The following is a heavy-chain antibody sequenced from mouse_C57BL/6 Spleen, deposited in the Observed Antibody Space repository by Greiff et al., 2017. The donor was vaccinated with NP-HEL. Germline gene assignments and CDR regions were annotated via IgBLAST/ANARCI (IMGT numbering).Heavy chain of an antibody. CDR3: TRAGGNWFAY. V-gene: IGHV5-9-1*02. CDR2: ISSGGDYI. D-gene: IGHD2-1*01. J-gene: IGHJ3*01. CDR1: GFTFSSYA. Sequence: EVKVEESGEGLVKPGGSLKLSCAASGFTFSSYAMSWVRQTPEKRLEWVAYISSGGDYIYYADTVKGRFTISRDNARNTLYLQMSSLKSEDTAMYYCTRAGGNWFAYWGQGTLVTVSA.